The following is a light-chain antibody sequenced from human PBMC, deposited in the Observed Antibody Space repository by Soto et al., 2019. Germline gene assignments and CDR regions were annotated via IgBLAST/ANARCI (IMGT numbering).Light chain of an antibody. CDR2: GAS. Sequence: EIVLTQSPGTLSLSPGERATLSCRASQSVRTNYLAWYQQKPGQAPRLLIYGASSRATGIPDRFSGSGSGTDFTLTISRLEPEDLGVYYCQQYGSSPTFGQGTKVEIK. V-gene: IGKV3-20*01. J-gene: IGKJ1*01. CDR3: QQYGSSPT. CDR1: QSVRTNY.